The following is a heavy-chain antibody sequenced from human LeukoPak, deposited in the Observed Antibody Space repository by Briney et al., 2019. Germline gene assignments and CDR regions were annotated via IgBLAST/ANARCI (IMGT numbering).Heavy chain of an antibody. J-gene: IGHJ4*02. V-gene: IGHV4-34*01. CDR2: INHSGST. CDR1: GGSFSGYY. D-gene: IGHD3-9*01. CDR3: ARETVLRYFDWF. Sequence: PSETLSLTCAVYGGSFSGYYWSWIRQPPGKGLEWIGEINHSGSTNYNPSLKSRVTISVDTSKNQFSLKLSSVTAAGTAVYYCARETVLRYFDWFRGQGTLVTVSS.